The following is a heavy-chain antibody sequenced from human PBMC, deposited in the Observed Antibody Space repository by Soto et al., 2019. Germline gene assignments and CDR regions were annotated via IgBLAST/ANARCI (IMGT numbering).Heavy chain of an antibody. V-gene: IGHV1-69*10. Sequence: SVKVSCKASGYTFTSYGISWVRQAPGQGLEWMGWIIPILGIANYAQKFQGRVTITADKSTSTAYMELSSLRSEDTAVYYCARGQLHPVRLHWFDPWGQGTLVTVSS. CDR3: ARGQLHPVRLHWFDP. D-gene: IGHD1-1*01. J-gene: IGHJ5*02. CDR2: IIPILGIA. CDR1: GYTFTSYG.